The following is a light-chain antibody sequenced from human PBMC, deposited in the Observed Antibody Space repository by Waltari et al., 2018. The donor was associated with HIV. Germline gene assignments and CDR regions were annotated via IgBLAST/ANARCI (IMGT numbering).Light chain of an antibody. J-gene: IGLJ1*01. CDR3: CSYAGAYTYV. V-gene: IGLV2-11*01. CDR2: EVN. Sequence: QSALTQPRSVSGSPGQSVTISCTGTSSDIGYFDYVSWYQQFPGKAPKVIIYEVNQRPSGVPARFPGSKSGITASLTISGLQGEDEADYYCCSYAGAYTYVFGTGTKVTVL. CDR1: SSDIGYFDY.